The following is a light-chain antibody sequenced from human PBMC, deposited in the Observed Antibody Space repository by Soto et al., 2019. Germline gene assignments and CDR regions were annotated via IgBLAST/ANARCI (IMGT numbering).Light chain of an antibody. CDR3: SSYTSSSTLVV. Sequence: QSVLTQPASVSGSPGQSITISCTGTSSDVGGYNYVSWYQQHPGKAPKVMIYDVSNRPSGVSNRFSGSKSGNTASLTISGLQADDEADYYCSSYTSSSTLVVFGGGTKLTVL. CDR2: DVS. J-gene: IGLJ2*01. CDR1: SSDVGGYNY. V-gene: IGLV2-14*01.